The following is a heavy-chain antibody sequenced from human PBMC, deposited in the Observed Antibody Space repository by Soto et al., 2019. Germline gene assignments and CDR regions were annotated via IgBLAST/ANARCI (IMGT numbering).Heavy chain of an antibody. J-gene: IGHJ5*02. D-gene: IGHD6-13*01. CDR2: IIPIFGTA. CDR1: GGTFSSYA. Sequence: SVKVSCKASGGTFSSYAISWVRQAPGQGLEWMGGIIPIFGTANYAQKFQGRVTITADESTSTAYMELSSLRSEDTAVYYCASQRQDSSSWYHIVSNWFDPWGQGTLVTGSS. CDR3: ASQRQDSSSWYHIVSNWFDP. V-gene: IGHV1-69*13.